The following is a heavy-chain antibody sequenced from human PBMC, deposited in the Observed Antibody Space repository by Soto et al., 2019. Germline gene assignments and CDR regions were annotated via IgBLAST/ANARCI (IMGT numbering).Heavy chain of an antibody. Sequence: ASVKVSCTASGYTFTSYGISWVRQAPGQGLEWMGWISAYNGNTNYAQKLQGRVTMTNMDPVDTATYYCAHALDSGYDRDYFDYWGQGTLVTVSS. CDR1: GYTFTSYG. V-gene: IGHV1-18*04. J-gene: IGHJ4*02. CDR3: DY. D-gene: IGHD5-12*01. CDR2: ISAYNGNT.